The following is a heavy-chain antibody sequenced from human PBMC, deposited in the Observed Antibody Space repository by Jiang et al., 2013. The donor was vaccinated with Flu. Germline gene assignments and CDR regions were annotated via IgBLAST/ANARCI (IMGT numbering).Heavy chain of an antibody. J-gene: IGHJ5*02. V-gene: IGHV4-59*01. D-gene: IGHD6-19*01. CDR1: GGSISSYY. Sequence: SGSGLVKPSETLSLTCTVSGGSISSYYWSWIRQPPGKGLEWIGYIYYSGSTNYNPSLKSRVTISVDTSKNQFSLKLSSVTAADTAVYYCARDLDMAGDTWFDPWGQGTLVTVSS. CDR2: IYYSGST. CDR3: ARDLDMAGDTWFDP.